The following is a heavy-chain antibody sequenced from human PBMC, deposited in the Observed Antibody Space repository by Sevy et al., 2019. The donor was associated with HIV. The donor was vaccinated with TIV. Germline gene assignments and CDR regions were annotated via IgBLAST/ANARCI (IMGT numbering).Heavy chain of an antibody. CDR3: ARAFELWFGYFDY. CDR1: GFTFSSDW. J-gene: IGHJ4*02. D-gene: IGHD5-18*01. V-gene: IGHV3-74*01. Sequence: GGSLRLSCAASGFTFSSDWMHWVHQAPGKGLVWVSRINSDGSSTSYADSVKGRFTISRDNAKNTLYLQMNSLRAEDTAVYYCARAFELWFGYFDYWGQGTLVTVSS. CDR2: INSDGSST.